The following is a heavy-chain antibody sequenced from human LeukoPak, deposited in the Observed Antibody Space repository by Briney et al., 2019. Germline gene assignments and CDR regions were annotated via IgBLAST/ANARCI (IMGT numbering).Heavy chain of an antibody. CDR1: GFTFSSTS. CDR3: ARNYD. V-gene: IGHV3-7*04. CDR2: INEDGSDK. J-gene: IGHJ4*02. Sequence: PGGSLRLSCAASGFTFSSTSMTWVRQAPGKGLEWVANINEDGSDKYYVDSVKGRFTISRDNAKNSLYLQMNSLRAEDTAVYYCARNYDWGQGTLVPVSS. D-gene: IGHD3-16*01.